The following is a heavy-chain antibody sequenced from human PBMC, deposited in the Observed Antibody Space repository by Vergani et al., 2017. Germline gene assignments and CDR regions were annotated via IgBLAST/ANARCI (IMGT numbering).Heavy chain of an antibody. CDR1: GGTFSSYA. Sequence: QVQLVQSGAEVKKPGSSLKVSCKASGGTFSSYAISWVRQAPGQGLEWMGRSIPIFGTANYAQKFQGRVTITADESTSTAYMELSSLRSEDTAVYYCASDCGGDCYTAGWFDPWGQGTLVTVSS. D-gene: IGHD2-21*02. J-gene: IGHJ5*02. V-gene: IGHV1-69*13. CDR2: SIPIFGTA. CDR3: ASDCGGDCYTAGWFDP.